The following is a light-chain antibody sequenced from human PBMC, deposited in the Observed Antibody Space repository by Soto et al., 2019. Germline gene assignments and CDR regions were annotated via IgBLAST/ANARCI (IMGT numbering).Light chain of an antibody. CDR3: QHYNNWPRS. J-gene: IGKJ4*01. CDR1: QSVRSN. V-gene: IGKV3-15*01. Sequence: EIVMTQSPGTLSVSPGERATLSCRASQSVRSNLAWYQQKPGQAPRLLIYGASTRATGFPARFSGSGSGTEFTLTISSLQSEDFAGYFCQHYNNWPRSFGGGTKVEIK. CDR2: GAS.